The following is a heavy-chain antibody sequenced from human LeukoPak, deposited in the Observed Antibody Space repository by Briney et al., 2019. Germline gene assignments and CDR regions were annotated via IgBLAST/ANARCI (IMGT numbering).Heavy chain of an antibody. CDR2: ISAYNGNT. J-gene: IGHJ3*02. CDR1: GYTFTSYG. Sequence: ASVKVSCKASGYTFTSYGISWVRQAPGQGLEWMGWISAYNGNTNYAQKLQGRVTMTTDTSTSTAYMELRSLRSDDTAVYYCARGQRRGYSSSWYGAFDIWGQGTMVTVSS. CDR3: ARGQRRGYSSSWYGAFDI. D-gene: IGHD6-13*01. V-gene: IGHV1-18*01.